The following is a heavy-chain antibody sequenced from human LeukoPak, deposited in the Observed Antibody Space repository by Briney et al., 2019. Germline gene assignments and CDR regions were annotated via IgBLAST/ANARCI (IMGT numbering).Heavy chain of an antibody. CDR1: GFTVSSNY. D-gene: IGHD3-22*01. CDR3: ACGYDSSGYYLYY. V-gene: IGHV3-53*01. J-gene: IGHJ4*02. CDR2: IYSGGST. Sequence: GGSLRLSCAASGFTVSSNYMSWVRQAPGKGLEWVSVIYSGGSTYYADSVKGRFTISRDNSKNTLYLQMNSLRAEDTAVYYCACGYDSSGYYLYYWGQGTLVTVSS.